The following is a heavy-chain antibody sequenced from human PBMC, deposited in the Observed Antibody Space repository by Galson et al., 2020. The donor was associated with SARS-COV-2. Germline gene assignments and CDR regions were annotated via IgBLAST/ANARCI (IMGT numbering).Heavy chain of an antibody. CDR2: ISGSGDST. D-gene: IGHD1-26*01. V-gene: IGHV3-23*01. CDR1: GLTFSFYD. Sequence: GGSLRLSCGASGLTFSFYDMSWVRQAPGKGLEWVSAISGSGDSTYYADSVKGRFTISRDNSKNTLFLQMNSLRAEDTAVYYCAKDKRDLLDAFDIWGQGTMVTVSS. CDR3: AKDKRDLLDAFDI. J-gene: IGHJ3*02.